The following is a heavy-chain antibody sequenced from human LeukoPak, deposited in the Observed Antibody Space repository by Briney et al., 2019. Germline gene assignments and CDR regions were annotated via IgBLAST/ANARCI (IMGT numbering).Heavy chain of an antibody. CDR1: GFTFSSYG. Sequence: GGSLRLSCAASGFTFSSYGMHWVRQAPSKGLEWVAFIRYDGSNKYYADSVKGRFTISRDNSKNTLYLQMNSLRAEDTAVYYCAKSAREMVRGIYFDYWGQGTLVTVSS. CDR2: IRYDGSNK. D-gene: IGHD3-10*01. CDR3: AKSAREMVRGIYFDY. V-gene: IGHV3-30*02. J-gene: IGHJ4*02.